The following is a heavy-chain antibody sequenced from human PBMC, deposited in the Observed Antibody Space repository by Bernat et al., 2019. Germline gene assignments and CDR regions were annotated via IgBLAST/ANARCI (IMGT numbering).Heavy chain of an antibody. CDR1: GFTFSSYS. D-gene: IGHD3-16*01. CDR3: TTDWAHSLFDY. CDR2: ISSSSDYI. J-gene: IGHJ4*02. Sequence: EVQLVESGGGLVKPGGSLRLSCAASGFTFSSYSMNWVRQAPGKGLEWVSSISSSSDYIYYTDSVKGRFTISRDNAKNSLYLQMNSLRAEDTAVYYCTTDWAHSLFDYWGQGTLVTVSS. V-gene: IGHV3-21*01.